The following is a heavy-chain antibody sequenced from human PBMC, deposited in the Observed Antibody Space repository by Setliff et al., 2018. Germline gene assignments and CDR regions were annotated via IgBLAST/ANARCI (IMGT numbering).Heavy chain of an antibody. Sequence: SETLSLTCSVSGGSISSYFWNWVRQPAGKGLEWIGRIYSNENTNYNPSLKSRVTMSIDTSKNQLSLKLGSVTAADTAVYYCARERYFDWFFEDWGHGTLVTVSS. D-gene: IGHD3-9*01. CDR3: ARERYFDWFFED. CDR2: IYSNENT. CDR1: GGSISSYF. J-gene: IGHJ4*01. V-gene: IGHV4-4*07.